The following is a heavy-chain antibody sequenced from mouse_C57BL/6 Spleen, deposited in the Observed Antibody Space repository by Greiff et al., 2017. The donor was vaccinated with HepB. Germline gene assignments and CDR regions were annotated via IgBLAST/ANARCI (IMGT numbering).Heavy chain of an antibody. J-gene: IGHJ2*01. CDR2: INPNNGGT. CDR1: GYTFTDYY. D-gene: IGHD4-1*01. CDR3: ARSWEDY. V-gene: IGHV1-26*01. Sequence: VQLQQSGPELVKPGASVKISCKASGYTFTDYYMNWVKQSHGKSLEWIGDINPNNGGTSYNQKFKGKATLTVDKSSSTAYMELRSLTSEDSAVYYCARSWEDYWGQGTTLTVSS.